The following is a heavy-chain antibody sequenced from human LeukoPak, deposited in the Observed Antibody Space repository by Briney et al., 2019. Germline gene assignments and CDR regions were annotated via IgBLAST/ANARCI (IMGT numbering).Heavy chain of an antibody. D-gene: IGHD6-13*01. Sequence: SETLSLTCTVSGGSISSGGYYWSWIRQHPGKGLEWIGYIYYSGSTYYNPSLKSRVTISVDTSKNQFSLKLSSVTAADTAVYYCARDALLSRQKIAAAGTNDPRYDRNYFDYWGQGTLVTVSS. CDR1: GGSISSGGYY. J-gene: IGHJ4*02. CDR2: IYYSGST. V-gene: IGHV4-31*03. CDR3: ARDALLSRQKIAAAGTNDPRYDRNYFDY.